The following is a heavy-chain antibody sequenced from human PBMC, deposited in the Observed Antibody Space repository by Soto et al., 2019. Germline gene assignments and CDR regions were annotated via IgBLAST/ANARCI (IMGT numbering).Heavy chain of an antibody. J-gene: IGHJ5*02. CDR3: ARVVEQLEDTGENWFDP. CDR1: GGTFSSYT. Sequence: ASVKVSCKASGGTFSSYTISWVRQAPGQGLEWMGRIIPILGIANYAQKFQGRVTITADKSTSTAYMELSSLRSEDTAVYYCARVVEQLEDTGENWFDPWGQGTLVTVSS. CDR2: IIPILGIA. D-gene: IGHD6-6*01. V-gene: IGHV1-69*02.